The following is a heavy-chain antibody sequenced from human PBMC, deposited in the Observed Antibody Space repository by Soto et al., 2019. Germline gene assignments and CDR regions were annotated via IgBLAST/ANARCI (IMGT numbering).Heavy chain of an antibody. V-gene: IGHV3-33*06. CDR1: GFTFSSYG. CDR2: IWYDGSNK. D-gene: IGHD6-13*01. Sequence: GGSLRLSCAASGFTFSSYGMHWVRQAPGKGLEWVAVIWYDGSNKYYADSVKGRFTISRDNSKNTLYLQMNSLRAEDTAVYYCAKEVGQQGVILVGWFDPWGQGTLVTVSS. CDR3: AKEVGQQGVILVGWFDP. J-gene: IGHJ5*02.